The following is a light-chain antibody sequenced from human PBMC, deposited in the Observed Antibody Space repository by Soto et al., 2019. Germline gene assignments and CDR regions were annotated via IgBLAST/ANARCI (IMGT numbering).Light chain of an antibody. Sequence: EIVMTQSPATLSVSPGERATLSCRASQSVSSNLAWYQQKPGQAPRLLIYEASTRATGIPARFSGSGSGTEFTLTISSLQSEDFAVYHCQQYNDWPKTFGHGTKVDI. CDR2: EAS. J-gene: IGKJ1*01. V-gene: IGKV3D-15*01. CDR1: QSVSSN. CDR3: QQYNDWPKT.